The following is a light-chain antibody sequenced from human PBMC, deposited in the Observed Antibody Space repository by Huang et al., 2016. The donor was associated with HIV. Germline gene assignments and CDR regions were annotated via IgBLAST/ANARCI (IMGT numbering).Light chain of an antibody. CDR2: SAS. J-gene: IGKJ4*01. CDR3: QQTFSVSLT. CDR1: QSLNNY. Sequence: DLQMTQSPSSLSASVGDRVTITCRASQSLNNYLNWYQQKPGKAPNLLIYSASTLQSGVPPRFSGGVSGTVFTLTISNLQPEDYATYYCQQTFSVSLTFGGGTKVEIK. V-gene: IGKV1-39*01.